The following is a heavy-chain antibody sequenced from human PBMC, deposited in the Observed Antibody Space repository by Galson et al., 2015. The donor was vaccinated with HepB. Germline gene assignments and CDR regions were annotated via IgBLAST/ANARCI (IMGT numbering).Heavy chain of an antibody. CDR3: TRHTILLIVGAPRGAFDI. J-gene: IGHJ3*02. Sequence: SETLSLTCTVSGTSVSSSSYYWAWIRQPPGKGLEWIGTMYYSGSTWYNPSLKSRITISVDTSKNQFSLKLSSMTAADTAVYYCTRHTILLIVGAPRGAFDIWGQGTMVTVSS. D-gene: IGHD1-26*01. V-gene: IGHV4-39*01. CDR2: MYYSGST. CDR1: GTSVSSSSYY.